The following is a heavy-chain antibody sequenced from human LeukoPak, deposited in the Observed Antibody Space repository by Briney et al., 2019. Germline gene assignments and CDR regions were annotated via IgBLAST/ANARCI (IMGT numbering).Heavy chain of an antibody. V-gene: IGHV3-23*01. J-gene: IGHJ4*02. CDR1: GFTFSTYA. CDR3: AKRGRYYFDC. CDR2: INISGGT. Sequence: GGSLRLSCATSGFTFSTYAMSWVRQAPGKGLEWVSAINISGGTYYPDALTGRFTISRDTCTNSLYLQRNSLRAEDTAVYYCAKRGRYYFDCWGQPCLVTVSS.